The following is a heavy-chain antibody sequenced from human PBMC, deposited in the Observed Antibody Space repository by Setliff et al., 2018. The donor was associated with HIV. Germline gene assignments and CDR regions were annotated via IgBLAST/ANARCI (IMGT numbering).Heavy chain of an antibody. CDR2: ISPYDLSE. D-gene: IGHD7-27*01. CDR3: ARQFSNSFDS. CDR1: GYTFTSHG. V-gene: IGHV1-18*01. J-gene: IGHJ4*02. Sequence: ASVKVSCKASGYTFTSHGISWVRQAPGQGLEWMGWISPYDLSERTSQKFRGRVTMTRDTPINAAYLDLSGLTSDDTAVYYCARQFSNSFDSWGQGTLVTVSS.